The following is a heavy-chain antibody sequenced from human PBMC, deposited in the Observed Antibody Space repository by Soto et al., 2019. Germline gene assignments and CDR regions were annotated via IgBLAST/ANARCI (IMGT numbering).Heavy chain of an antibody. J-gene: IGHJ6*02. D-gene: IGHD3-3*01. CDR3: AREGFITIFGVSGMDV. V-gene: IGHV1-8*01. Sequence: ASVKVSCKASGYTFTSYDINWVRQATGQGLEWMGWMNPNSGNTGYAQKFQGRVTMTRNTSISTAYMELSSLRSEDTAVYYCAREGFITIFGVSGMDVWGQGTTVTVSS. CDR1: GYTFTSYD. CDR2: MNPNSGNT.